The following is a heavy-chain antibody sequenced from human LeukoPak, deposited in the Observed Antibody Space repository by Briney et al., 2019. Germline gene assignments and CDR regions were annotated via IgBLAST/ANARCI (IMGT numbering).Heavy chain of an antibody. CDR1: GFTFDDYA. J-gene: IGHJ4*02. CDR2: ISWNSGSI. V-gene: IGHV3-9*01. D-gene: IGHD3-9*01. CDR3: ARDPDYDILTY. Sequence: PGGSLRLSCAASGFTFDDYAMHWVRQAPGKGLEWVSGISWNSGSIGYVDSVKGRFTISRDNAKNSLYLQMNSLRAEDTAVYYCARDPDYDILTYWGQGTLVTVSS.